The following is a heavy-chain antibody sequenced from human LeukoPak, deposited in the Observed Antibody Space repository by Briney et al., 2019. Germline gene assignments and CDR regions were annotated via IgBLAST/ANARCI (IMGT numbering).Heavy chain of an antibody. CDR2: IYYSGST. Sequence: SQTLSLTCTVSGGSISSGGYYWSWIRQHPGKGLEWIGYIYYSGSTYYNPSLKSRVTISVDTSKNQFSLKLSSVTAADTAVYYCARRYCSGGSCPVAGAFDIWGQGTMVTVSS. V-gene: IGHV4-31*03. J-gene: IGHJ3*02. CDR1: GGSISSGGYY. D-gene: IGHD2-15*01. CDR3: ARRYCSGGSCPVAGAFDI.